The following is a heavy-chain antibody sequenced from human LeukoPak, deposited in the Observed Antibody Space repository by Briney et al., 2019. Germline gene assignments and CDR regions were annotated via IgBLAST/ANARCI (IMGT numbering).Heavy chain of an antibody. D-gene: IGHD2-15*01. V-gene: IGHV1-69*06. CDR1: GYTFTSYG. Sequence: GASVKVSCKASGYTFTSYGISWVRQAPGQGLEWMGGIIPIFGTANYAQKFQGRVTITADKSTSTAYMELSSLRSEDAAVYYCAKAPLGRCTGVICYYFDYWGQGTLVTVSS. CDR2: IIPIFGTA. J-gene: IGHJ4*02. CDR3: AKAPLGRCTGVICYYFDY.